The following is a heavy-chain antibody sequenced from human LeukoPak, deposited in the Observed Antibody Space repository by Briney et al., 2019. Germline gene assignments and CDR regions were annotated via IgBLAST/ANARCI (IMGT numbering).Heavy chain of an antibody. CDR3: AKDLGYRKYYFYYGMDV. CDR2: ISWNGGSI. J-gene: IGHJ6*02. D-gene: IGHD1-14*01. V-gene: IGHV3-9*01. Sequence: GGSLRLSCVATGFNFSDYAMHWVRQVPGTGLEWVSGISWNGGSIAYADSVKGRFTISRDNAKHSLHLEMSSLRAEDTALYYCAKDLGYRKYYFYYGMDVWGQGTMVTVSS. CDR1: GFNFSDYA.